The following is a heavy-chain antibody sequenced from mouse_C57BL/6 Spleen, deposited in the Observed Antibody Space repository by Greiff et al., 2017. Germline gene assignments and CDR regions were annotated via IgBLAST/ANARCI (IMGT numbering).Heavy chain of an antibody. J-gene: IGHJ1*03. CDR2: ISDGGSYT. CDR1: GFTFSSYA. CDR3: ARGDYYGSRPYWYFDV. V-gene: IGHV5-4*03. Sequence: EVMLVESGGGLVKPGGSLKLSCAASGFTFSSYAMSWVRQTPEKRLEWVATISDGGSYTYYPDNVKGRFTISRDNAKNNLYLQMSHLKSEDTAMYYCARGDYYGSRPYWYFDVWGTGTTVTVSS. D-gene: IGHD1-1*01.